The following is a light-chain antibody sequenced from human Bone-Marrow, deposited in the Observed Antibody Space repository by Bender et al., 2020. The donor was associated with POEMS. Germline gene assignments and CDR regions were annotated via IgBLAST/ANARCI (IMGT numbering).Light chain of an antibody. J-gene: IGLJ1*01. CDR1: SDDIGGYNY. Sequence: QSALTQPASVSGSPGQSITISCTGTSDDIGGYNYVSWFQQHPGKAPKLLISTVNSRPSGVSNRFSGSKSGTSASLAITGLQAEDEADYYCQSYDSSLSAYVFGTGTKVTVL. CDR2: TVN. CDR3: QSYDSSLSAYV. V-gene: IGLV2-14*01.